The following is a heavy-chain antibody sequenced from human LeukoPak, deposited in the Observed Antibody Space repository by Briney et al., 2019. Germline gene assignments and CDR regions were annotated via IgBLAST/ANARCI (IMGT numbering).Heavy chain of an antibody. D-gene: IGHD5-12*01. V-gene: IGHV3-21*01. CDR1: GFTFSSYS. CDR3: AREDIVATGGDY. J-gene: IGHJ4*02. CDR2: ISSSSSYI. Sequence: PGGSLRLSCAASGFTFSSYSMNWVRQAPGKGLEWVSSISSSSSYIYYADSVKGRFTISRDNAKNSLYLQMNSLRAEDTAVYYCAREDIVATGGDYWGQGTLVTVSS.